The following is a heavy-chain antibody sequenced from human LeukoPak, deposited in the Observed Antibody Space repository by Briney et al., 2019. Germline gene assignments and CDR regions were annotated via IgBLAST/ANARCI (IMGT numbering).Heavy chain of an antibody. CDR3: ATSYSSGWYPGNFDY. J-gene: IGHJ4*02. D-gene: IGHD6-19*01. CDR1: GGSISSYY. V-gene: IGHV4-59*01. Sequence: SETLSLTCTVSGGSISSYYWSWIRQPPGKGLEWIGYIYYSGSTNYNPSLKSRVTISVDTSKNQFSLKLSPVTAADTAVYYCATSYSSGWYPGNFDYWGQGTLVTVSS. CDR2: IYYSGST.